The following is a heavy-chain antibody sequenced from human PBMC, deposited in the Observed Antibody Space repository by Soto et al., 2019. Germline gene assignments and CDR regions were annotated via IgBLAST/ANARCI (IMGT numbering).Heavy chain of an antibody. D-gene: IGHD6-19*01. CDR3: VRLPYSSGWYGLDS. V-gene: IGHV4-39*01. Sequence: SSETLSLTCTVSGGSVSSNAYYWGWIRQPPGKGPEWIGSIYYRGSTYYNPSLKSRVTISVDTSKNQVSLNLSSATATDTAVYYCVRLPYSSGWYGLDSWGQGTLVTVSS. CDR1: GGSVSSNAYY. J-gene: IGHJ4*02. CDR2: IYYRGST.